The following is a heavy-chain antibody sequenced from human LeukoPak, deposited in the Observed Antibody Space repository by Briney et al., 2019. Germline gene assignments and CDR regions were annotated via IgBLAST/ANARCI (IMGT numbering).Heavy chain of an antibody. J-gene: IGHJ4*02. D-gene: IGHD5-18*01. CDR2: ISGSGGST. V-gene: IGHV3-23*01. Sequence: GSLGLSCAASGFTFSSYAMSWVRQAPGKGLEWVSAISGSGGSTYYADSVKGRFTISRDNSKNTLYLQMNSLRVEDTAVYYCAKGANSYGLGYFDYWGQGTLVTVSS. CDR1: GFTFSSYA. CDR3: AKGANSYGLGYFDY.